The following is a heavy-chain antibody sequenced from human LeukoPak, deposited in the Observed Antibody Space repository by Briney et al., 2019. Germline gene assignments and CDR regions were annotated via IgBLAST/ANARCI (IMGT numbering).Heavy chain of an antibody. D-gene: IGHD1-26*01. Sequence: PSETLSLTCTVSGYAISSGFYWGWIRQPPGKGLEWIGNIFHSGSTYYNPSLKSRVTISVDTSKNQFSLKLSSVTAADTAVYYCARDEGIVGATSPAGLFDYWGQGTLVTVSS. CDR2: IFHSGST. V-gene: IGHV4-38-2*02. CDR1: GYAISSGFY. CDR3: ARDEGIVGATSPAGLFDY. J-gene: IGHJ4*02.